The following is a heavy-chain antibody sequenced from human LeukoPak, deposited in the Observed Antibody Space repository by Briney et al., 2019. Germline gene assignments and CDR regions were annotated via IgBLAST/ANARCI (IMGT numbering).Heavy chain of an antibody. CDR1: GGSISSSSYY. CDR3: ARGCDCGGDCYCY. D-gene: IGHD2-21*02. J-gene: IGHJ4*02. CDR2: IYYSGST. V-gene: IGHV4-39*07. Sequence: PSETLSLTCTVSGGSISSSSYYWGWIRQPPGKGLEWIGSIYYSGSTYYNPSLKSRVTISVDTSKNQFSLKLSSVTAADTAVYYCARGCDCGGDCYCYWGQRTLVTVSS.